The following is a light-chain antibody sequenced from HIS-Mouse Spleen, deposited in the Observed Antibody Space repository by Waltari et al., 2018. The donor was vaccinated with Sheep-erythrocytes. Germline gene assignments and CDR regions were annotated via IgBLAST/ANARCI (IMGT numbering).Light chain of an antibody. CDR3: CSYAGSYTWV. CDR1: RSAVGGYNY. V-gene: IGLV2-11*01. CDR2: DVS. Sequence: QSALTQPRSVSGSPGQSVTISCTGTRSAVGGYNYFSWYPQHPGKAPKLMIYDVSKRPSGVPDRFSGSKSGNTASLTISGLQAEDEADYYCCSYAGSYTWVFGGGTKLTVL. J-gene: IGLJ3*02.